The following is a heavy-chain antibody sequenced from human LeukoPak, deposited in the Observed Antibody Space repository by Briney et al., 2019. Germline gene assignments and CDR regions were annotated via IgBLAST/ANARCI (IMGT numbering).Heavy chain of an antibody. CDR2: IKRDGSEK. CDR3: ARGRGSWYGVYFDY. CDR1: GFTFTDYW. D-gene: IGHD6-13*01. J-gene: IGHJ4*02. V-gene: IGHV3-7*01. Sequence: GGSLRLSCAASGFTFTDYWMSWVRQAPGKGLEWVANIKRDGSEKYYVDSVKGRFTISRDNAKNSLYLQMNSLRTEDTAVYYCARGRGSWYGVYFDYWGQGTLVTVSS.